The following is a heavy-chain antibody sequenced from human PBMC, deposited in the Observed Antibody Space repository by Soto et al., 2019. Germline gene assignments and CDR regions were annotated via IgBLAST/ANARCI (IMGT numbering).Heavy chain of an antibody. J-gene: IGHJ4*02. CDR3: AKETGYYYGNRYFDY. CDR2: ISYDGSNK. V-gene: IGHV3-30*18. Sequence: QVQLVESGGGVVQPGRSLRLSCAASGFTFSSYGMHWVRQAPGKGLEWVAVISYDGSNKYYADSGKGRFTISRDNSKNELYLQMNSLRAEDTAVYYCAKETGYYYGNRYFDYWGQGTLVTVSS. D-gene: IGHD3-22*01. CDR1: GFTFSSYG.